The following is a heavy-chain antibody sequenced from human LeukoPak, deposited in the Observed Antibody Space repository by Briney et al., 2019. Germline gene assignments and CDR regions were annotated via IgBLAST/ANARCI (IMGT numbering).Heavy chain of an antibody. CDR3: ASVMLGIAGATIGYFDY. V-gene: IGHV4-39*01. Sequence: SETLSLTCTVSGGSISSSSYYWGWIRQPPGKGLEWIGSIYYSGSTYYNPSLKSRVTISVDTSKNQFSLKLSSVTAADTAVYYCASVMLGIAGATIGYFDYWGQGTLVTVSS. CDR2: IYYSGST. CDR1: GGSISSSSYY. J-gene: IGHJ4*02. D-gene: IGHD1-26*01.